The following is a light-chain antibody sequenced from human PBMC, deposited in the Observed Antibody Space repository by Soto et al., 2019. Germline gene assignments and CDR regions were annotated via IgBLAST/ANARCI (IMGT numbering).Light chain of an antibody. J-gene: IGLJ1*01. CDR2: EVN. CDR3: SAYTTTSTLI. CDR1: SSDLDGYDH. V-gene: IGLV2-14*01. Sequence: QSALTQPASVSGSPGQSVTISCTGTSSDLDGYDHVSWYQQHPGTAPKLLLYEVNNRPSGVSNRFSGSKSGNTASLIISGLQTEDEADYYCSAYTTTSTLIFGTGTKVTV.